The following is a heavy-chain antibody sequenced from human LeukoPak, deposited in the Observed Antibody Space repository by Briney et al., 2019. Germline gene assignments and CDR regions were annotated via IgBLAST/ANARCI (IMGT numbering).Heavy chain of an antibody. CDR2: IWYDGSNK. D-gene: IGHD3-22*01. J-gene: IGHJ4*02. CDR3: ARGMRYYYDSSGYAFDY. Sequence: GGSLRLSCAASGFTFSSYGMHWVRQAPGKGLEWVAVIWYDGSNKYYADSVKGRFTISRDNSKNTLYLQMNSLRAEDTAVYYCARGMRYYYDSSGYAFDYWGQGTLVTVSS. V-gene: IGHV3-33*01. CDR1: GFTFSSYG.